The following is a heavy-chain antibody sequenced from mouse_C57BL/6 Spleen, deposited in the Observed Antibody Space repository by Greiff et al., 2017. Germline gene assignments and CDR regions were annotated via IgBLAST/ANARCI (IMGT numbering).Heavy chain of an antibody. V-gene: IGHV1-15*01. J-gene: IGHJ4*01. D-gene: IGHD2-10*01. CDR2: IDPETGGT. CDR3: TRASYFDAMDY. Sequence: QVQLKESGAELVRPGASVTLSCKASGYTFTDYEMHWVKQTPVHGLEWIGAIDPETGGTAYNQKFKGKAILTADKSSSTAYMELRSLTSEDSAVYYCTRASYFDAMDYWGQGTSVTVSS. CDR1: GYTFTDYE.